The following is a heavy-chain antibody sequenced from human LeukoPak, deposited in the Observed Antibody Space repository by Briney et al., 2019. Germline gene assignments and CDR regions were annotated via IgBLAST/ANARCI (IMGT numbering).Heavy chain of an antibody. D-gene: IGHD3-22*01. CDR1: GVSISSGDYY. Sequence: SQTLSLTCTVSGVSISSGDYYWSWIRQPPGKGLEWIGYIYYSGSTYYNPSLKSRVTISVDTSKNQFSLKLSSVTAADTAVYYCARESLEYYYDSSGYSSSFDYWGQGTLVTVSS. CDR3: ARESLEYYYDSSGYSSSFDY. J-gene: IGHJ4*02. V-gene: IGHV4-30-4*01. CDR2: IYYSGST.